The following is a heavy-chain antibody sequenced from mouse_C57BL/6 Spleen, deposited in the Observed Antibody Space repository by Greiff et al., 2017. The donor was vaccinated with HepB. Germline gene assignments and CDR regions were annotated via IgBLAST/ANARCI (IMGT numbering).Heavy chain of an antibody. J-gene: IGHJ2*01. CDR2: IYPGDGDT. CDR3: ASLYSSGYVDY. D-gene: IGHD3-2*02. CDR1: GSAFGSSG. Sequence: QVQLKESGPELVKPGASVKISCKAFGSAFGSSGRNWVKQRPGKGLEWIGRIYPGDGDTNYNGKLKGKATLTADKSSSTAYMQLSSLTSEDSAVYFCASLYSSGYVDYWGQGTTLTVSS. V-gene: IGHV1-82*01.